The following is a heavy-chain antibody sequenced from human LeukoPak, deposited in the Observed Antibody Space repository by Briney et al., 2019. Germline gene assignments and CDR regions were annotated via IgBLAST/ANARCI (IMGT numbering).Heavy chain of an antibody. D-gene: IGHD1-26*01. Sequence: PSETLSLTCTVSGGSISSYYWSWIRQPPGKGLEWIGYIYYSGSTNYNPSLKSRVTISVDASKNQFSQKLSSVTAADTAVYYCARDRRGVGWFDPWGQGTLVTVSS. J-gene: IGHJ5*02. V-gene: IGHV4-59*01. CDR3: ARDRRGVGWFDP. CDR1: GGSISSYY. CDR2: IYYSGST.